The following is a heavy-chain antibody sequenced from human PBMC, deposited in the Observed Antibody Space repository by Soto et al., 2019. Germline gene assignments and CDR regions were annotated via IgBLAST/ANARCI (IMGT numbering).Heavy chain of an antibody. J-gene: IGHJ5*02. Sequence: SVKFSCKASGGTFSSYAISWVRQAPGQGLEWMGGIIPIFGTANYAQKFQGRVTITADESTSTAYMELSSLRSEDKAVYSCARENGGCFDPWGQGTLVTVSS. V-gene: IGHV1-69*13. CDR3: ARENGGCFDP. D-gene: IGHD4-17*01. CDR1: GGTFSSYA. CDR2: IIPIFGTA.